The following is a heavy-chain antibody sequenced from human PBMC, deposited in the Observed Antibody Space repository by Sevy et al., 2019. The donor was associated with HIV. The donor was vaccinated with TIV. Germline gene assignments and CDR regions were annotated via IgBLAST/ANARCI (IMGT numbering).Heavy chain of an antibody. CDR2: IYYSGST. V-gene: IGHV4-61*01. CDR3: ARGAFRSYSLDY. J-gene: IGHJ4*02. Sequence: SETLSLTCTVSGDSVSSGSYYWSWIRQPPGKGLEWIGYIYYSGSTNYNPSLKSRVTISVDTSKNQFSLKLSSVTAADTAVYYCARGAFRSYSLDYWGQGTLVTVSS. CDR1: GDSVSSGSYY. D-gene: IGHD1-26*01.